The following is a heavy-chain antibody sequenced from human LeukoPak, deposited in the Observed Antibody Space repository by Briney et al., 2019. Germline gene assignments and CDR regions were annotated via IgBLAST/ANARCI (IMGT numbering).Heavy chain of an antibody. D-gene: IGHD3-22*01. CDR1: GFTFSNYA. CDR3: AKVIGQYYYDSSGYSIFDY. Sequence: GGSLRLSCAASGFTFSNYAMSWVRQAPGKGLEWVSTVSGSGGSTYYEDSVKGRFTISRDNSKNTLYLQMNSLRGEDTALFYCAKVIGQYYYDSSGYSIFDYWGQGTLVTVSS. V-gene: IGHV3-23*01. J-gene: IGHJ4*02. CDR2: VSGSGGST.